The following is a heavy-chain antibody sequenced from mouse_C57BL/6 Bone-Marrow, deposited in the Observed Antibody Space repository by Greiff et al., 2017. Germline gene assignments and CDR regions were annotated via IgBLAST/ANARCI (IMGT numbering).Heavy chain of an antibody. V-gene: IGHV1-62-2*01. Sequence: QVQLQQSGADLVKPGASVKLSCKASGYTFTEYTIHWVKQRSGQGLEWIGWFYPGSGSIKYNEKFKDKATLTADKSSSTVYMELSRLTSEDSAVYFCARHGIYYDIRRGFYYAMDYWGQGTSVTVSS. CDR3: ARHGIYYDIRRGFYYAMDY. J-gene: IGHJ4*01. D-gene: IGHD2-4*01. CDR2: FYPGSGSI. CDR1: GYTFTEYT.